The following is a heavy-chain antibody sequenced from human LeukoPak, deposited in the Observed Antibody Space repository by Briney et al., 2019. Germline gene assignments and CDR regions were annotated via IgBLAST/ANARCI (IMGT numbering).Heavy chain of an antibody. Sequence: PGGSLRLSCAASGFTFSSYWMSWVRQAPGKGLEWVSIIKKYGSEKYYVDSVKCRFTISRDNAKNSLYLQMNSLRAEDTAVYYCARDGSVFDYWGQGALVTVSS. CDR1: GFTFSSYW. J-gene: IGHJ4*02. D-gene: IGHD6-19*01. V-gene: IGHV3-7*01. CDR3: ARDGSVFDY. CDR2: IKKYGSEK.